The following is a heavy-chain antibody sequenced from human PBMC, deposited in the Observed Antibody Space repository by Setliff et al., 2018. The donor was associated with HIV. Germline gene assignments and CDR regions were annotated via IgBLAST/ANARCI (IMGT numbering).Heavy chain of an antibody. V-gene: IGHV4-61*09. Sequence: SETLSLTCTVSGGSITSGNYFWTWIRQPAGKGLEWIGHIYTDGSTNFNPSFRSRVTISVDSSKNQFSLKLSSVTAADTAVYYCARDARWLQFPYFDYWGQGTLVTVSS. CDR1: GGSITSGNYF. D-gene: IGHD5-12*01. CDR2: IYTDGST. CDR3: ARDARWLQFPYFDY. J-gene: IGHJ4*01.